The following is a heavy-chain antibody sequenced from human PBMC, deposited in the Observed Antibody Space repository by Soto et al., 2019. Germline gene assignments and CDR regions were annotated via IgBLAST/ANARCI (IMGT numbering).Heavy chain of an antibody. CDR3: ARASHIVLMVYAPYYFDY. D-gene: IGHD2-8*01. J-gene: IGHJ4*02. CDR1: GGTFSSYA. V-gene: IGHV1-69*01. Sequence: QVQLVQSGAEVKKPGSSVKVSCKASGGTFSSYAISWVRQAPGQGLEWMGGIIPIFGTANYAQKFQGRVTITADESTSTAYMELSSLRSEDTAVYYCARASHIVLMVYAPYYFDYRGQGTLVTVSS. CDR2: IIPIFGTA.